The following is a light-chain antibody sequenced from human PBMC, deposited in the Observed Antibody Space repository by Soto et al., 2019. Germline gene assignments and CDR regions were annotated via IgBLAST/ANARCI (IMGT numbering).Light chain of an antibody. CDR1: SSDVGAYNY. CDR3: SSFTSNSILV. J-gene: IGLJ2*01. CDR2: DVT. Sequence: QSALTQPASVSGSPGQSITISCTGTSSDVGAYNYVSWYQQHPGKAPKLMIYDVTDRPSGVSNRFSASKSGSTASLTISGLRAEDAADYYCSSFTSNSILVFGGGTKLTVL. V-gene: IGLV2-14*03.